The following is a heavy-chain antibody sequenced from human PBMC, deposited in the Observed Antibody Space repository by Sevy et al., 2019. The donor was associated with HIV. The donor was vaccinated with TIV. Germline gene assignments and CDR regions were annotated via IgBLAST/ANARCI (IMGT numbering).Heavy chain of an antibody. J-gene: IGHJ5*02. CDR1: GFTFSSYS. Sequence: GGSLRLSCAASGFTFSSYSMNWVRQAPGKGLEWVSSISSRSSYIYYADSVKDRFTISRDNANNSLYLQMNSLRAEDAAVYYCARTRDYYGSGMGFDPWGQGTLVTVSS. CDR3: ARTRDYYGSGMGFDP. V-gene: IGHV3-21*01. D-gene: IGHD3-10*01. CDR2: ISSRSSYI.